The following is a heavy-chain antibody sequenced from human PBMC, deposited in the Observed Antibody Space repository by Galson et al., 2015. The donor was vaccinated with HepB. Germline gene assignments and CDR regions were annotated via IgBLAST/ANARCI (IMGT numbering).Heavy chain of an antibody. J-gene: IGHJ5*02. D-gene: IGHD3-22*01. CDR1: GFTFGDYA. V-gene: IGHV3-49*03. CDR3: TRAATMIVVDWFDP. CDR2: IRSKAYGGTT. Sequence: SLRLSCAASGFTFGDYAMSWFRQAPGKGLEWVGFIRSKAYGGTTEYAASVKGRFTISRDDSKSIAYLQMNSLKTEDTAVYYCTRAATMIVVDWFDPWGQGTLVTVSS.